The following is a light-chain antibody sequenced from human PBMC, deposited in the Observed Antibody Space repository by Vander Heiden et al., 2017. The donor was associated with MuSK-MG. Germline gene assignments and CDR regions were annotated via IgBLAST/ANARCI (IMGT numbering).Light chain of an antibody. CDR1: QSVSSSY. Sequence: EIVLTQSPRTLSLSPGIRATLSCWASQSVSSSYLAWYQQKPGQAPRLLIYGASSRATGIPDRFSGSGSGTDFTLTISRLEPEDFAVYYCQQYGSSPFTFGPGTKVDIK. CDR2: GAS. V-gene: IGKV3-20*01. CDR3: QQYGSSPFT. J-gene: IGKJ3*01.